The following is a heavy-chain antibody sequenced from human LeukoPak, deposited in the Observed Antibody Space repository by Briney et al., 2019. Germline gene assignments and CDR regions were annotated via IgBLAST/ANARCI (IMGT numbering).Heavy chain of an antibody. CDR2: IYYSGST. J-gene: IGHJ4*02. D-gene: IGHD3-9*01. CDR3: AREGRNFDSYYFDY. Sequence: PSETLSLTCTVSGGSISSHYWSWIRQPPGKGLEWIGYIYYSGSTNYNPSLKSRVTISVDTSKNQFSLNLSSVTAADTAVYYCAREGRNFDSYYFDYGGQGTLVTVSS. CDR1: GGSISSHY. V-gene: IGHV4-59*11.